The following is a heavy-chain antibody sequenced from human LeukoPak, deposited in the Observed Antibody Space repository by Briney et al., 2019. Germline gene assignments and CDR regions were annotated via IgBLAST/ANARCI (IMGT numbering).Heavy chain of an antibody. CDR1: GYTLTELS. V-gene: IGHV1-24*01. CDR3: ATKVAAAGTYAFDI. CDR2: FDSEDGET. Sequence: ASVKVSCKVSGYTLTELSMHWVRQAPGKGLEWMGGFDSEDGETIYAQKFQGRVTMTEDTSTDTAYMELSSLRSEDTAVYYCATKVAAAGTYAFDIWGQGTMVTVSS. D-gene: IGHD6-13*01. J-gene: IGHJ3*02.